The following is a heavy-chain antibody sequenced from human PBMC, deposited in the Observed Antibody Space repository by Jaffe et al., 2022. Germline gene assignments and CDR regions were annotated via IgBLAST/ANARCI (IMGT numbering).Heavy chain of an antibody. CDR1: GGSFSGYY. J-gene: IGHJ5*02. Sequence: QVQLQQWGAGLLKPSETLSLTCAVYGGSFSGYYWSWIRQPPGKGLEWIGEINHSGSTNYNPSLKSRVTISVDTSKNQFSLKLSSVTAADTAVYYCARGEMIWSGYRRYNWFDPWGQGTLVTVSS. D-gene: IGHD3-3*01. V-gene: IGHV4-34*01. CDR3: ARGEMIWSGYRRYNWFDP. CDR2: INHSGST.